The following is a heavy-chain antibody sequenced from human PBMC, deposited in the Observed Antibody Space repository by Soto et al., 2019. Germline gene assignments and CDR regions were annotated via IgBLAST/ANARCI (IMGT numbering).Heavy chain of an antibody. Sequence: SETLSLTCTVSGGSISSYYWSWIRQPPGKGLEWIGYIYYSGSTNYNPSHKSRVTISVDTSKNQFSLKLSSVTAADTAVYYCANFRNWFNPWGQETLVTVSS. CDR2: IYYSGST. J-gene: IGHJ5*02. CDR1: GGSISSYY. V-gene: IGHV4-59*01. CDR3: ANFRNWFNP.